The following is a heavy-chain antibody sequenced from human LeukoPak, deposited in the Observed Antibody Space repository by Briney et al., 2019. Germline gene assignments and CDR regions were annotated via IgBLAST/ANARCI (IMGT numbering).Heavy chain of an antibody. CDR3: ASFRGVTDYYYYGMDV. CDR1: GGSISSYY. V-gene: IGHV4-4*07. Sequence: SETLSLTCTVSGGSISSYYWSWIRQPAGKGLEWIGRIYTSGSTNYNPSLKSRVTMSVDTSKNQFSLKLSSVTAADTAVYYCASFRGVTDYYYYGMDVWGQGTTVTVSS. CDR2: IYTSGST. D-gene: IGHD3-10*01. J-gene: IGHJ6*02.